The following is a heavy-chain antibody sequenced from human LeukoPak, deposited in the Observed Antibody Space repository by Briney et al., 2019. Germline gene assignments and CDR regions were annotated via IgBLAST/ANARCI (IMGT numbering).Heavy chain of an antibody. V-gene: IGHV1-8*01. D-gene: IGHD6-19*01. J-gene: IGHJ4*02. CDR1: GYTFTSCD. Sequence: ASVKVSCKASGYTFTSCDINWVLQATGQGLEWMGWMNPNSGNTGYGQSFQGRITMTRYISIGTAYMELSNLTSEDTAIYYCTRGSSGRRDNWGQGTLVTVSA. CDR3: TRGSSGRRDN. CDR2: MNPNSGNT.